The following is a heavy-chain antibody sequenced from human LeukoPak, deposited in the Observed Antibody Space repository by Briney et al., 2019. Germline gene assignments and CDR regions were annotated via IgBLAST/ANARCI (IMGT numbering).Heavy chain of an antibody. J-gene: IGHJ5*01. CDR3: VRDFDEFDSGGYPTWFDS. Sequence: GGSLRLSCGASGFTFNKNWMSWVRQTPGKALEWVANIKYDGSVVFYVDSVKGRFTISRDNAKNSVYLQMNSLRAEDTAIYYCVRDFDEFDSGGYPTWFDSWAQGTLVTVSS. V-gene: IGHV3-7*01. D-gene: IGHD3-22*01. CDR1: GFTFNKNW. CDR2: IKYDGSVV.